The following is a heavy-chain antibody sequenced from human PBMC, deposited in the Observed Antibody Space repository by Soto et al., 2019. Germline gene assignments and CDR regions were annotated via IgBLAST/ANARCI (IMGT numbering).Heavy chain of an antibody. CDR2: IYYSGST. CDR1: GGSVSSGSYY. Sequence: SETLSLTCTVSGGSVSSGSYYWSWIRQPPGQGLEWIGYIYYSGSTTYNPSLKSRVTISVDTSKNQFSLKLSSVTAADTAVYYCARDITVPGDYPRKTHRRWFDPWGQGTLVTVSS. V-gene: IGHV4-61*01. D-gene: IGHD4-17*01. CDR3: ARDITVPGDYPRKTHRRWFDP. J-gene: IGHJ5*02.